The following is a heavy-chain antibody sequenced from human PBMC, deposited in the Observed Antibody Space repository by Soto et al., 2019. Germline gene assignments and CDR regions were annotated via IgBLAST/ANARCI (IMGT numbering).Heavy chain of an antibody. J-gene: IGHJ5*02. CDR1: GFSLSTSGVG. CDR2: IYWDDDK. CDR3: AHRLELRAALEYNWFDT. V-gene: IGHV2-5*02. Sequence: QITLKESGPTLVKPTQTLTLTCTFSGFSLSTSGVGVGWIRQPPGKALEWLALIYWDDDKRYSPSLKSRLTITKDTSKNQVVLTMTNMDPVDTATYYCAHRLELRAALEYNWFDTWGQGTLVTVSS. D-gene: IGHD1-7*01.